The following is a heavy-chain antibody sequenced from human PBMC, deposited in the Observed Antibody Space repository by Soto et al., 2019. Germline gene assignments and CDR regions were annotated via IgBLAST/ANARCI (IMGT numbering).Heavy chain of an antibody. CDR3: ATDGGMATIWGFDY. CDR2: INAGNGNT. V-gene: IGHV1-3*01. D-gene: IGHD5-12*01. Sequence: GASVKVSCKASGYTFISYAIHWVRQAPGHRLEWMGWINAGNGNTQYSQRFQGRVTITRDTSASTAYMELSSLRSEDTAVYYCATDGGMATIWGFDYWGQGTLVTVSS. CDR1: GYTFISYA. J-gene: IGHJ4*02.